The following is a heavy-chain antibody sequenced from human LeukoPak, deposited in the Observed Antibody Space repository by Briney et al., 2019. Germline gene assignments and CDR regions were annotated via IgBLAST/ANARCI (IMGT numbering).Heavy chain of an antibody. CDR1: GGSSKSVDLY. CDR3: ARGSNYYDSSGYYIPDFDY. D-gene: IGHD3-22*01. CDR2: IYYSGST. J-gene: IGHJ4*02. Sequence: SNYLIRTCCDSGGSSKSVDLYWSRIRKKPRKGLEWIGYIYYSGSTYYNPSLKSRVTISVDTSKNQFSLKLSSVTAADTAVYYCARGSNYYDSSGYYIPDFDYWGQGTLVTVSS. V-gene: IGHV4-30-4*08.